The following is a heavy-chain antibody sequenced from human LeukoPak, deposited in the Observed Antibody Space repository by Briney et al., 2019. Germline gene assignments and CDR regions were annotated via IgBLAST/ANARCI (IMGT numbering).Heavy chain of an antibody. Sequence: MASETLSLTCTVSGGSISSSSYYWGWIRQPPAKGLEWIGNINYSGSTYYNPSLKSRVTISVDTSKNQFSLDLGSVTAADTAVYYCARYTSSWFDSWGQGTLVTVSS. CDR1: GGSISSSSYY. J-gene: IGHJ5*01. V-gene: IGHV4-39*07. CDR2: INYSGST. CDR3: ARYTSSWFDS. D-gene: IGHD6-13*01.